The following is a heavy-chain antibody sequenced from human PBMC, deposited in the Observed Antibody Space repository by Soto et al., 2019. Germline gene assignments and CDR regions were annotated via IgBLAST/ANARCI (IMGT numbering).Heavy chain of an antibody. CDR2: IIPIFGTA. J-gene: IGHJ1*01. Sequence: QVQLVQSGAEVKKPGSSVKVSCKASGGTFSSYAISWVRQAPGQGLEWMGGIIPIFGTANYAQKFQGRVTITADESTSTAYRELSSLRSEDTAVYYCARDRRMVRGVGFQHWGQGTLVTVSS. D-gene: IGHD3-10*01. V-gene: IGHV1-69*01. CDR1: GGTFSSYA. CDR3: ARDRRMVRGVGFQH.